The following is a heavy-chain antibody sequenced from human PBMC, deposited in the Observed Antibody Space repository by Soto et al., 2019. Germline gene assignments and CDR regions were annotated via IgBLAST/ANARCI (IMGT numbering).Heavy chain of an antibody. CDR2: ISYDGSNK. J-gene: IGHJ6*02. D-gene: IGHD4-17*01. CDR1: GFTFSSYG. V-gene: IGHV3-30*18. Sequence: VQLVESGGGVVQPGRSLRLSCAASGFTFSSYGMHWVRQAPGKGLEWVAVISYDGSNKYYADSVKGRFTISRNNSKNTLYLQMNSLRAEDTAVYYCAKDLVGYGGIYYYYGMDVWGQGTTVTVSS. CDR3: AKDLVGYGGIYYYYGMDV.